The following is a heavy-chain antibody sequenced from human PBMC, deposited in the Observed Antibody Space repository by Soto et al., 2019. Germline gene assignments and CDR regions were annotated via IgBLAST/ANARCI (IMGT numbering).Heavy chain of an antibody. CDR2: IYYSGST. V-gene: IGHV4-30-4*01. CDR3: ARVAETREYFLDY. Sequence: QVQLQESGPGLVKPSQTLSLTCTVSGGSITSGHYYWSWIRQPPGKGLGWIGYIYYSGSTYYNPSLNSRATISLDTSKDQFSLNLRSVTAADTAMYYCARVAETREYFLDYWGQGTLVTVSS. J-gene: IGHJ4*02. CDR1: GGSITSGHYY.